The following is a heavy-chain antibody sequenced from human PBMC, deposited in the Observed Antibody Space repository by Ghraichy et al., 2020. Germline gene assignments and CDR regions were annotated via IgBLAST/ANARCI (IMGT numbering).Heavy chain of an antibody. CDR2: MNPSSGNR. V-gene: IGHV1-8*01. Sequence: ASVKVSCKASGYTFTSYDINWVRQATGQGPEWMGWMNPSSGNRDVAQKFQGRVTLTRDTSVSTAYMKLSSLRAEDTAVYYCARMNMKKTDTYYYYGMDVWGQGTTVTVSS. D-gene: IGHD2/OR15-2a*01. J-gene: IGHJ6*02. CDR3: ARMNMKKTDTYYYYGMDV. CDR1: GYTFTSYD.